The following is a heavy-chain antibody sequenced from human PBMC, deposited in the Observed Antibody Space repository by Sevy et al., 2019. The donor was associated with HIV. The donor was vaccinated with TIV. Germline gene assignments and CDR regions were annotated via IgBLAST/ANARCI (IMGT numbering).Heavy chain of an antibody. J-gene: IGHJ4*02. V-gene: IGHV3-7*01. CDR3: ARGGQHLGY. CDR2: MKQDGSEQ. Sequence: GGYRRLSCAASGFTLSSFWMNWIRQAPGKGLEWVAAMKQDGSEQDFVDSVKGRFTISRDNAKNSLYLQMNSLRVGDTAVYYCARGGQHLGYWGQGTLVTVSS. D-gene: IGHD6-13*01. CDR1: GFTLSSFW.